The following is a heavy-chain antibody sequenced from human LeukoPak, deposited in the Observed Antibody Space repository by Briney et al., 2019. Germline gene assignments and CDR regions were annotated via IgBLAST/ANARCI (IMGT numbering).Heavy chain of an antibody. CDR1: GDSINSLDL. CDR3: ARDRKGWIQIDS. V-gene: IGHV4-4*02. Sequence: KPSGTLSLTCTVSGDSINSLDLWSWVRQPPGKGLEWIGEMYLSGTTHSNPSVKSRVTISVDTSKNQLSLNLTSVTAADTAVFYCARDRKGWIQIDSWGQGTLVTVSS. J-gene: IGHJ4*02. CDR2: MYLSGTT. D-gene: IGHD5-18*01.